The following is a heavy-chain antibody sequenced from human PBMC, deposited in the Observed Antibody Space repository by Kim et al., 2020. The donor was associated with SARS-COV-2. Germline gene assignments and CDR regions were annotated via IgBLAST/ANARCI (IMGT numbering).Heavy chain of an antibody. CDR3: AAGVGLVRYNWFDP. Sequence: GGSLRLSCVASGFTVSGKFMTWVRQAPGKGLEWVSTIYNGDDASYSDAVKGRFITSRQSSKTTVYLQMNRLRPEDTAVYHCAAGVGLVRYNWFDPWGRGT. J-gene: IGHJ5*02. CDR1: GFTVSGKF. D-gene: IGHD3-16*01. V-gene: IGHV3-53*04. CDR2: IYNGDDA.